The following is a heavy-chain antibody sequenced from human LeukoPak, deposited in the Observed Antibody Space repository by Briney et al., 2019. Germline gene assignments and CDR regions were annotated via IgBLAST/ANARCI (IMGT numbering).Heavy chain of an antibody. CDR2: INPSGGST. Sequence: GASVKVSCKASGYTFTSYYMHWVRQAPGQGFEGMGIINPSGGSTSYAQKFQGRVTMTRDTSTSTVYMELSSLRSEDTAVYYCARESSGWYYFDYWGQGTLVTVSS. D-gene: IGHD6-19*01. CDR3: ARESSGWYYFDY. J-gene: IGHJ4*02. V-gene: IGHV1-46*01. CDR1: GYTFTSYY.